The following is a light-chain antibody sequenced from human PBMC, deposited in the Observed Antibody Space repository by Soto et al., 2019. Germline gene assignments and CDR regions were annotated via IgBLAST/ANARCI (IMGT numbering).Light chain of an antibody. CDR2: KDS. CDR1: ALPKQY. J-gene: IGLJ1*01. V-gene: IGLV3-25*03. CDR3: QSTASSATYV. Sequence: SYELTQPPSVSVSPGQTARITCSGDALPKQYAYWYQQMPGQAPVLVIYKDSERPSGIPERFSGSSSGTTVTLTISGVQAEDEADYYCQSTASSATYVFGTGTQVTVL.